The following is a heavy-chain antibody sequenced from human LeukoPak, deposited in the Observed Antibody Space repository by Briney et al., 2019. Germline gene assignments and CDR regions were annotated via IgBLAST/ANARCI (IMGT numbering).Heavy chain of an antibody. D-gene: IGHD1-26*01. CDR2: INHSGST. V-gene: IGHV4-34*01. CDR3: ARERRWELRVFDY. Sequence: SQTLSLTCSVSGETVSSGAYYWSWIRQHPGKGLEWIGEINHSGSTNYNPSLKSRVTISVDTSKNQFSLKLSSVTAADTAVYYCARERRWELRVFDYWGQGTLVTVSS. CDR1: GETVSSGAYY. J-gene: IGHJ4*02.